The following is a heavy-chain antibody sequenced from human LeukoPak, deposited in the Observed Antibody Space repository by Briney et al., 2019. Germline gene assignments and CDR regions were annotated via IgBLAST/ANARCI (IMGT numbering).Heavy chain of an antibody. CDR1: GYTFTGYY. CDR3: ARDYGGNANWFDP. CDR2: INPNSGGT. Sequence: ASVKVSCKASGYTFTGYYMHWVRQAPGQGLEWMGWINPNSGGTNYAQKFQGRVTMTRDTSISTAYMELSRLRSDDTAVYYRARDYGGNANWFDPWGQGTLVTVSS. V-gene: IGHV1-2*02. D-gene: IGHD4-23*01. J-gene: IGHJ5*02.